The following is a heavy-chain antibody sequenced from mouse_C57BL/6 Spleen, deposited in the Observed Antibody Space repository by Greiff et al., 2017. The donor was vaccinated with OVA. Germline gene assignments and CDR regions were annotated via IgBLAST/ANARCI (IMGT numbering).Heavy chain of an antibody. D-gene: IGHD1-2*01. V-gene: IGHV1-39*01. CDR1: GYSFPDYH. CDR2: ITPNYGTT. J-gene: IGHJ1*03. Sequence: VQLQQSGPELVKPGASVKISCKASGYSFPDYHMNWVKQSNGKSLEWIGVITPNYGTTSYNQKFKGKAPLTADQSSSTAYRTLNRLTSEDSAVDYCARCDGGYVDDWGTGTSVTVSS. CDR3: ARCDGGYVDD.